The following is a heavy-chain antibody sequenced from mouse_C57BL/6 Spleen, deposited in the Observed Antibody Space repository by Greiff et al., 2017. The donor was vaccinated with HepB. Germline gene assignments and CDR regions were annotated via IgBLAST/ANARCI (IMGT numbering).Heavy chain of an antibody. CDR3: ALYGTSPHWYFDV. CDR2: IDPEDGET. J-gene: IGHJ1*03. Sequence: EVNVVESGAELVKPGASVKLSCTASGFNIKDYYMHWVKQRTEQGLEWIGRIDPEDGETKYAPKFQGKATITADTSANTAYLQLTSLTSEDTAVYYCALYGTSPHWYFDVWGTVTTFTVSS. D-gene: IGHD1-1*01. V-gene: IGHV14-2*01. CDR1: GFNIKDYY.